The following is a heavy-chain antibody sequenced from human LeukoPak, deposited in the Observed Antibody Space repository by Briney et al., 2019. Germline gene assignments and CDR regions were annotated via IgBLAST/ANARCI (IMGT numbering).Heavy chain of an antibody. V-gene: IGHV3-11*06. CDR3: ARDFGPLGSWSIDY. Sequence: SLKLSCEASGFTFSDYYLSWMDEVDGIGVESISYISSSNRYTNYADSVKGRFTISRDNAKNSLYLQMNSLRDEDSAVYYCARDFGPLGSWSIDYWGQGTLVTVSS. CDR2: ISSSNRYT. D-gene: IGHD6-13*01. J-gene: IGHJ4*02. CDR1: GFTFSDYY.